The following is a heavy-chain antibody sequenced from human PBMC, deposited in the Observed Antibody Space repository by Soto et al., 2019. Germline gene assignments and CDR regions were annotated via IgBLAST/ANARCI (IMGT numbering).Heavy chain of an antibody. V-gene: IGHV3-30*18. J-gene: IGHJ4*02. D-gene: IGHD5-18*01. CDR2: ISYDGSNK. Sequence: GGSLRLSCAASGFTFSSYGMHWVRQAPGKGLEWVAVISYDGSNKYYADSVRGRFTISRDNSKNTLYLQMNSLRAEDTAVYHCAKDRGYSYGIFDYWGQGTLVTVSS. CDR1: GFTFSSYG. CDR3: AKDRGYSYGIFDY.